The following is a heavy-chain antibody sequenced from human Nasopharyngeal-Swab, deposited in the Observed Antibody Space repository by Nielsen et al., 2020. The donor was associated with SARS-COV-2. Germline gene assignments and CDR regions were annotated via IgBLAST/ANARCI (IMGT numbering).Heavy chain of an antibody. Sequence: SVKVSCKASGGTFSSYAISWVRQAPGQGLEWMGGIIPIFGTANYAQKFQGRVTITADESTSTAYMELSSLRSEDTAVYYCARASNVLRFLEWREKKGDWFDPWGQGTLVTVSS. J-gene: IGHJ5*02. CDR2: IIPIFGTA. V-gene: IGHV1-69*13. D-gene: IGHD3-3*01. CDR3: ARASNVLRFLEWREKKGDWFDP. CDR1: GGTFSSYA.